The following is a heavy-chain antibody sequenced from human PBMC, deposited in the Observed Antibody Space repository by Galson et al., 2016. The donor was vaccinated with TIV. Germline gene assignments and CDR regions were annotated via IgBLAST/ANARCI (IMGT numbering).Heavy chain of an antibody. CDR3: ARDQDNGAYFDY. CDR2: IYHSGST. CDR1: GGSISSNGIF. J-gene: IGHJ4*02. V-gene: IGHV4-31*03. D-gene: IGHD4/OR15-4a*01. Sequence: TLSLTCTVSGGSISSNGIFWSWIRQHPGKGLEWIGYIYHSGSTHYNPSLKSRVAMSVDTSKNQFSLTLTSVTAADTAVYYCARDQDNGAYFDYWGQGTLVTVSS.